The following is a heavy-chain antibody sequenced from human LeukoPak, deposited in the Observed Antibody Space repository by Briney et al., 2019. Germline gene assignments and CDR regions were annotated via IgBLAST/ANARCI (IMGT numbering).Heavy chain of an antibody. Sequence: VASGKVSCKASGGTFSSYAISWDRQAPGQGREWKGRIHPSLGIAKEAQEFQGRVTITADQSRSKGYEELSSRRSEDTAVYYCARDLKSSGSNFDYWGQGTLVTVSS. CDR2: IHPSLGIA. CDR1: GGTFSSYA. V-gene: IGHV1-69*04. CDR3: ARDLKSSGSNFDY. D-gene: IGHD2-15*01. J-gene: IGHJ4*02.